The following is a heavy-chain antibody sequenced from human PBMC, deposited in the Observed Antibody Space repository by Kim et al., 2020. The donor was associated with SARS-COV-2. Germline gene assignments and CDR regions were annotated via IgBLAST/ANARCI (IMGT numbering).Heavy chain of an antibody. V-gene: IGHV3-23*01. J-gene: IGHJ5*02. CDR3: AKDPEYSSGWYFGSNWFDP. D-gene: IGHD6-19*01. Sequence: GALSLSCAASGFTFSSYAMSWVRQAPGKGLEWVSAISGSGGSTYYADSVKGRFTISRDNSKNTLYLQMNSLRAEDTAVYYCAKDPEYSSGWYFGSNWFDPWGQGTLVTVSS. CDR1: GFTFSSYA. CDR2: ISGSGGST.